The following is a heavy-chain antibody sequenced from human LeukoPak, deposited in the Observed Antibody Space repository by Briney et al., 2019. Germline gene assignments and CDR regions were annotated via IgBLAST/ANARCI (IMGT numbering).Heavy chain of an antibody. D-gene: IGHD1-26*01. J-gene: IGHJ5*02. CDR3: AGNTIVGATRWFGP. CDR1: GGSISSSSYY. V-gene: IGHV4-39*01. Sequence: SETLSLTCTVSGGSISSSSYYWGWIRQPPGKGLEWIGSVYYNGVTYYKSSLKSRVTISADTSKNQFSLKVRSVAAADTAVYYCAGNTIVGATRWFGPWGQGTLVTVSS. CDR2: VYYNGVT.